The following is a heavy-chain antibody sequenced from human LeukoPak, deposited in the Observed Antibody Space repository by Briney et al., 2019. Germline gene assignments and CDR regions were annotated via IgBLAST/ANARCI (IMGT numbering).Heavy chain of an antibody. CDR2: IYYTGST. J-gene: IGHJ3*02. D-gene: IGHD3-22*01. V-gene: IGHV4-39*07. CDR3: ARRYYYDSSGGDAFDI. Sequence: SETLSLTCTVSGGSITNSGYYWGWVRQPPGKGLEWIASIYYTGSTYYNPSPKSRVTISVDTSKNQFSLKLSSVTAADTAVYYCARRYYYDSSGGDAFDIWGQGTMVTVSS. CDR1: GGSITNSGYY.